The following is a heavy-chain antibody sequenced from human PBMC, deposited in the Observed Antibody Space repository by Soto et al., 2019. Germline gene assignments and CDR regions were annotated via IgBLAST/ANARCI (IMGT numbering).Heavy chain of an antibody. J-gene: IGHJ4*02. CDR3: AGRGYSGYDLYYFDY. CDR1: GFTFSSYS. Sequence: EVQLVESGGGLVKPGGSLRLSCAASGFTFSSYSMNWVRQAPGKGLEWVSSISSSSSYIYYADSVKGRFTISRDNAKNSLYLQMNSLRAEDRAVYYCAGRGYSGYDLYYFDYWGQGTLVTVSS. D-gene: IGHD5-12*01. CDR2: ISSSSSYI. V-gene: IGHV3-21*01.